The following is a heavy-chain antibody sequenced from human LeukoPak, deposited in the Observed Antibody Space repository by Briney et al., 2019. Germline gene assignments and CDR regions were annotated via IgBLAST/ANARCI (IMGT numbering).Heavy chain of an antibody. Sequence: PGGSLRLSCAASGFTFSSYRMNGVGQAPGKGLEWVSSISSSSSYIYYADSVKGRFTISRDNAKNSLYLQMNSLRAEDTAVYYCAREAGEFWSGYYTSAGARYFDYWGQRTLVTVSS. CDR3: AREAGEFWSGYYTSAGARYFDY. V-gene: IGHV3-21*01. J-gene: IGHJ4*02. D-gene: IGHD3-3*01. CDR1: GFTFSSYR. CDR2: ISSSSSYI.